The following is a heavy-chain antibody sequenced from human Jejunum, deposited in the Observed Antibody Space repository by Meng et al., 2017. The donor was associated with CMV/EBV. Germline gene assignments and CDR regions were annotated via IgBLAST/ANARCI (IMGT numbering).Heavy chain of an antibody. CDR3: DTRTPESGGYSYWVFDY. V-gene: IGHV4-30-4*08. J-gene: IGHJ4*02. Sequence: ASGPGRVKPPQTLSVPRTVSGGSRISGNASCSWCGPPPAKDLQWIGYVYCGGSTNTYQSLKVQVTITVDMYKNQFSLKLNAVTAADTAVYYCDTRTPESGGYSYWVFDYWGQGTLVTVSS. D-gene: IGHD3-22*01. CDR1: GGSRISGNAS. CDR2: VYCGGST.